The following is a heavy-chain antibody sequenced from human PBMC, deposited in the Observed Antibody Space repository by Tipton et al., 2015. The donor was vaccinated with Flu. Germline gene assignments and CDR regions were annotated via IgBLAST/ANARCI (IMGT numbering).Heavy chain of an antibody. Sequence: SLRLSCATSGFTFSQYWMNWVRQAPGKGLEWVSTITDTGSSTYYADSVKGRFTISRDNSNNMVFLQLNSLRADDTAVYHCARDAAVAYWGQGSLVTVSS. D-gene: IGHD5-12*01. CDR3: ARDAAVAY. J-gene: IGHJ4*02. V-gene: IGHV3-23*01. CDR1: GFTFSQYW. CDR2: ITDTGSST.